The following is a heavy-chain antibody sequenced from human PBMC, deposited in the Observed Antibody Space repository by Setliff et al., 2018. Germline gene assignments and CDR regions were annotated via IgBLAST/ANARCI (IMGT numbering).Heavy chain of an antibody. V-gene: IGHV3-49*04. J-gene: IGHJ4*02. Sequence: PGGSLRLSCAASGFTFSSYEMNWVRQAPGKGLEWVGFIRGKPSSGTTEYAASVKGRFTISRDDSKSIAYLQMSSLKTEDTALYYCTPWTGTSRLHYWGQGTLVTVSS. CDR3: TPWTGTSRLHY. CDR1: GFTFSSYE. D-gene: IGHD1-7*01. CDR2: IRGKPSSGTT.